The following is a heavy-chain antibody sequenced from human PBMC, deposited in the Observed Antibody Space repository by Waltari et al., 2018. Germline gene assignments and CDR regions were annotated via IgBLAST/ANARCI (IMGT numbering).Heavy chain of an antibody. D-gene: IGHD3-3*01. J-gene: IGHJ6*03. CDR1: GGTFSSYA. CDR2: STPVVGTA. V-gene: IGHV1-69*01. CDR3: ARAGVVIIPDYYYYYMDV. Sequence: QVQLVQSGAEVKKPGSSVKVSCKASGGTFSSYAISWVRQAPGQGVEWRGGSTPVVGTANYAQKVQGRVTITADESTSTADMGLSSLGSEDTAVYYCARAGVVIIPDYYYYYMDVWGKGTTVTVSS.